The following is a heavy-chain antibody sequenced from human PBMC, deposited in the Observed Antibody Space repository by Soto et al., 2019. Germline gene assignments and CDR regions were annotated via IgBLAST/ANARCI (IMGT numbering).Heavy chain of an antibody. CDR3: ARIIAAAGYWWFDP. D-gene: IGHD6-13*01. J-gene: IGHJ5*02. CDR2: IYYSGST. CDR1: GGSISSYY. Sequence: QVQLQESGPGLVKPSETLSLTCTVSGGSISSYYWSWIRQPPGKGLEWIGYIYYSGSTNYNPSLKSRVTISVDTSKNQFSLKLSSVTAADTAVYYCARIIAAAGYWWFDPWGQGTLVTVSS. V-gene: IGHV4-59*08.